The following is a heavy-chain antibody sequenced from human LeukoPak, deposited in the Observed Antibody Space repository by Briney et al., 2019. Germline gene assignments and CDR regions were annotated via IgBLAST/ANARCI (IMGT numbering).Heavy chain of an antibody. CDR2: IYNSGRT. D-gene: IGHD3-22*01. CDR1: GGSISSYY. Sequence: SETLSLTCTVSGGSISSYYWTWIRQAPGKGLECIGYIYNSGRTNYNPSHKSRVTISVDTSKNQFSLKLSSVTAADTAVYYCARGCYYDSSGNYRYFDNWGQGTLVTVSS. CDR3: ARGCYYDSSGNYRYFDN. V-gene: IGHV4-59*01. J-gene: IGHJ4*02.